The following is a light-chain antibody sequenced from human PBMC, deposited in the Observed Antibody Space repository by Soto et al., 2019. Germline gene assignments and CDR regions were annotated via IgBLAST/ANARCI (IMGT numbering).Light chain of an antibody. CDR1: QTVDSDY. Sequence: EFVLTQSPGTLSLSPGERASLSCRASQTVDSDYLAWYQQKPGQAPRLLFYGATYRATGIPDRFTGSGSGTDFTLTISRLETEDFAVYFCLQYGASPQTFGQGTKVEIK. CDR2: GAT. CDR3: LQYGASPQT. J-gene: IGKJ1*01. V-gene: IGKV3-20*01.